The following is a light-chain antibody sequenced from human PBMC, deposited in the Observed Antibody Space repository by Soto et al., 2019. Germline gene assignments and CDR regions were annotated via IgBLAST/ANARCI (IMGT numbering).Light chain of an antibody. J-gene: IGLJ1*01. CDR2: DND. Sequence: QSVLTQPPSVSAAPGQTVTISCSGSSSNIGNNYVSWYQHLPGTAPKLLIYDNDKRPSGIPDRFSGSKSGTSATLGITGLQTGDKADYYCGTWDSSLTAYVFGTGTKVTVL. V-gene: IGLV1-51*01. CDR1: SSNIGNNY. CDR3: GTWDSSLTAYV.